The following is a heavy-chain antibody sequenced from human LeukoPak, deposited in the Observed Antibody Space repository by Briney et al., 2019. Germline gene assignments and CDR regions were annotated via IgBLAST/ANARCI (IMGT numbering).Heavy chain of an antibody. CDR3: ARGDSGYDYGFDN. V-gene: IGHV1-69*05. CDR1: AGTFSSHA. D-gene: IGHD5-12*01. J-gene: IGHJ4*02. Sequence: SVKVSCKASAGTFSSHAISWVRQAPGQGLEWVGGIIPIFGTTNYAQKFQGRVTITTDESTSTGYMELRSLRSDDTAVYYCARGDSGYDYGFDNWGQGTLVTVSS. CDR2: IIPIFGTT.